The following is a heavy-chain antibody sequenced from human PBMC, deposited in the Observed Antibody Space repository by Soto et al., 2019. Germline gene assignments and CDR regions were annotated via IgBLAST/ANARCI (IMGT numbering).Heavy chain of an antibody. CDR2: IYHSGST. CDR3: ARGYYDSSGYHYPPAHYFDY. CDR1: GGSISSSNW. D-gene: IGHD3-22*01. V-gene: IGHV4-4*02. Sequence: SETLSLTCAVSGGSISSSNWWSWVRQPPGKGLEWIGEIYHSGSTNYNPSLKSRVTISVDKSKNQFSLKLSSVTAADTAVYYCARGYYDSSGYHYPPAHYFDYWGQGTLVNVSS. J-gene: IGHJ4*02.